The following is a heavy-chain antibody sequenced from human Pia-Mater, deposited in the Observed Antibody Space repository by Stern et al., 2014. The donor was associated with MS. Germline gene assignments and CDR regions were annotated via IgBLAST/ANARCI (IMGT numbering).Heavy chain of an antibody. Sequence: QVQLVQSGGGVSKPGSSVKVSCKASGGTFRSYAISWVRQAPGHGLEWMGGIIPIFGTANYAQKFQARVTITADESTSTAYMELSSLRSEDTAVYYCARDPMATITNYYYGMDVWGQGTTVTVSS. CDR1: GGTFRSYA. CDR3: ARDPMATITNYYYGMDV. D-gene: IGHD5-24*01. CDR2: IIPIFGTA. V-gene: IGHV1-69*01. J-gene: IGHJ6*01.